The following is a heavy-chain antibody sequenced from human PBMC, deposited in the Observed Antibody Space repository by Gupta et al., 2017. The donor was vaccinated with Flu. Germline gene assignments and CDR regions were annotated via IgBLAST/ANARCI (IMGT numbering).Heavy chain of an antibody. CDR3: AGYGDFAS. Sequence: RLSCAASGFSFSSYAMYWVRQAPGKGLEWVAVISYDGGSVDYADSVKGRFTISRDNSKNSLYLQMNSLRPDDTAVYYCAGYGDFASWGQGALVTVSS. CDR2: ISYDGGSV. J-gene: IGHJ4*02. D-gene: IGHD4-17*01. V-gene: IGHV3-30-3*01. CDR1: GFSFSSYA.